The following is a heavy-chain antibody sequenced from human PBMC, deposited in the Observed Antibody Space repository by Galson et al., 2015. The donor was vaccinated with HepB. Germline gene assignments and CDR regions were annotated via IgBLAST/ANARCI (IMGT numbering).Heavy chain of an antibody. CDR2: ITRDSGIK. V-gene: IGHV3-48*02. D-gene: IGHD7-27*01. J-gene: IGHJ4*02. CDR3: ARDESWGFDY. CDR1: GFTFNSYS. Sequence: SLRLSCAASGFTFNSYSMNWVRQAPGKGLEWISYITRDSGIKSYADSVTGRFTISRDNAKNSLYLQMNSLRDEDTALYYCARDESWGFDYWGQGILVTVSS.